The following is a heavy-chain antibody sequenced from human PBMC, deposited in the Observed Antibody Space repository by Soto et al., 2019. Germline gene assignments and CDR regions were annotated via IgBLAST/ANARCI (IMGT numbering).Heavy chain of an antibody. Sequence: SETLSLTCSVSGDSINSGKYYWGWIRQPPGKGLEWIGGIYYRGNTYYNPSLQTRVTISVDTSKSQFSLKLNSVTAADTAVYYCASLSGYEFDFDYWGQGTLVTVSS. CDR2: IYYRGNT. V-gene: IGHV4-39*01. D-gene: IGHD5-12*01. J-gene: IGHJ4*02. CDR1: GDSINSGKYY. CDR3: ASLSGYEFDFDY.